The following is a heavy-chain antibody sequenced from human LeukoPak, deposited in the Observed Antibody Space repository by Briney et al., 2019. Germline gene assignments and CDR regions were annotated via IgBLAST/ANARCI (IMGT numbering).Heavy chain of an antibody. V-gene: IGHV3-30*04. CDR1: GFPFSSYA. D-gene: IGHD5-12*01. J-gene: IGHJ4*02. CDR2: ISYDGSNK. Sequence: GGSLRLSCAASGFPFSSYAMHWVRQAPGKGLEWVAVISYDGSNKYYADSVKGRFTISRDNSKNTLYLQMNSLRAEDTAVYYCARGYSGYDGFDYWGQGTLVTVSS. CDR3: ARGYSGYDGFDY.